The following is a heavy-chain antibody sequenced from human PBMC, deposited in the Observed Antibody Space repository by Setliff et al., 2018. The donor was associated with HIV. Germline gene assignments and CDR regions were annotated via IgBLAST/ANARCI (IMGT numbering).Heavy chain of an antibody. J-gene: IGHJ6*03. D-gene: IGHD2-8*01. V-gene: IGHV4-4*07. CDR3: ARSRPRSMDFYMDV. CDR1: GGSIRSFF. CDR2: IYTSGST. Sequence: PSETLSLTCTVSGGSIRSFFWSWIRQPPGKGLEWIGHIYTSGSTNYNPSLKSRVTVSLDTSQNQLSLNLSSVTAADTAVYCCARSRPRSMDFYMDVWGKGTTVTVSS.